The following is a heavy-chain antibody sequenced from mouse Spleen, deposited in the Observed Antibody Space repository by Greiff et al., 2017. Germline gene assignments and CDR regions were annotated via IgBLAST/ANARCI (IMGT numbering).Heavy chain of an antibody. Sequence: VQLKQSGPELVKPGASVKMSCKASGYTFTDYNMHWVKQSHGKSLEWIGYINPNNGGTSYNQKFKGKATLTVNKSSSTAYMELRSLTSEDSAVYYCETYRYDEAMDYWGQGTSVTVSS. V-gene: IGHV1-22*01. CDR3: ETYRYDEAMDY. D-gene: IGHD2-14*01. CDR2: INPNNGGT. CDR1: GYTFTDYN. J-gene: IGHJ4*01.